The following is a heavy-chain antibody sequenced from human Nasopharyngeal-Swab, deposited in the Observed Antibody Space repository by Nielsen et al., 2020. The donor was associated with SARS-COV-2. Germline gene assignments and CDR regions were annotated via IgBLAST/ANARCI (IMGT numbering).Heavy chain of an antibody. Sequence: GGSLRLSCAASGFTFDDYAMTWVRQAPGKGLEWVSGINWNGAGTGYADSVKGRFTISRDNAKNSLYLQMNSLRAEDTALYHCARSPGYYYYYGMDVWGQGTTVTVPS. CDR3: ARSPGYYYYYGMDV. J-gene: IGHJ6*02. CDR1: GFTFDDYA. CDR2: INWNGAGT. V-gene: IGHV3-20*01. D-gene: IGHD2-2*03.